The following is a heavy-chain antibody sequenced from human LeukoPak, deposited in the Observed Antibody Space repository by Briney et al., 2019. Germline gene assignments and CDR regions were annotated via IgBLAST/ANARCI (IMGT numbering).Heavy chain of an antibody. CDR1: GFTFSSYS. J-gene: IGHJ4*02. CDR2: ISSSSSTI. V-gene: IGHV3-48*01. CDR3: ARDQYRDGGY. Sequence: GGSLRLSCAASGFTFSSYSMNWVRQAPGKGLEWVSYISSSSSTIYYADSVKGRFTISRDNSKNTLYLQMNSLRAEDTAVYYCARDQYRDGGYWGQGTLVTVSS. D-gene: IGHD6-6*01.